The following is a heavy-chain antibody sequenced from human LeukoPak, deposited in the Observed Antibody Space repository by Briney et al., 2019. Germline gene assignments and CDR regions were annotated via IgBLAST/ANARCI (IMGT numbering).Heavy chain of an antibody. CDR3: ARQYALRSSSYYYYYMDV. V-gene: IGHV4-59*11. D-gene: IGHD3-10*01. CDR2: VYYSGST. CDR1: GDSISSHY. J-gene: IGHJ6*03. Sequence: SETLSLTCSVSGDSISSHYWSWIRKPPGKGLEWIGDVYYSGSTNYNSSLKGRVTISIDTSKNQFSLKLSSVTAADTAVYYCARQYALRSSSYYYYYMDVWGKGTTVTVSS.